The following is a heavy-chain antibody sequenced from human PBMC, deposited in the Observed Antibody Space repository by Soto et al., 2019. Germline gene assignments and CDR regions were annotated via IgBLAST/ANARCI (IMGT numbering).Heavy chain of an antibody. CDR3: ARLTSSTSCYECYYYYYMDV. J-gene: IGHJ6*03. V-gene: IGHV3-11*01. Sequence: QVHLVESGGGLVKPGWSLRLSCVASGFTFSDYSMSWIRQAPGKGLEWVSYISSSGSPIYYADSVKGRFTISRDNAKNSLYLQVNSLRAEDTAVYYCARLTSSTSCYECYYYYYMDVWGKGTTVTVSS. D-gene: IGHD2-2*01. CDR1: GFTFSDYS. CDR2: ISSSGSPI.